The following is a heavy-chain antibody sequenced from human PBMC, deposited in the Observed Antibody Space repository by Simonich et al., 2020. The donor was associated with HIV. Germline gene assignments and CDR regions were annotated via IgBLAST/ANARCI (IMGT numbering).Heavy chain of an antibody. CDR2: IWYDGNIK. V-gene: IGHV3-33*01. D-gene: IGHD4-17*01. Sequence: QVQLVESGGGVVQPGRSLRLSCAASGFTFSSYGMHWVRQAPAKGLEWVAVIWYDGNIKYYAHSVKGRFTISRDNSKNTMYLQMNRLRAEDTAMYYCVRRFDYGGDYWGQGTLVTVSS. CDR3: VRRFDYGGDY. CDR1: GFTFSSYG. J-gene: IGHJ4*02.